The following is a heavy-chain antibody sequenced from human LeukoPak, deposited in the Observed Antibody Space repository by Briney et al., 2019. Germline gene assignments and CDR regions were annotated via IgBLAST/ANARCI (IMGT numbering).Heavy chain of an antibody. Sequence: ASVTVSCKASGYTFTSYGISWVRQAPGQGLEWMGWISAYNGNTNYAQKLQGRVTMTTDTSTSTAYMELRSLRSDDTAVYYCARDPRRASVVVAASPIVDYWGQGTLVTVSS. V-gene: IGHV1-18*01. CDR2: ISAYNGNT. CDR3: ARDPRRASVVVAASPIVDY. J-gene: IGHJ4*02. D-gene: IGHD2-15*01. CDR1: GYTFTSYG.